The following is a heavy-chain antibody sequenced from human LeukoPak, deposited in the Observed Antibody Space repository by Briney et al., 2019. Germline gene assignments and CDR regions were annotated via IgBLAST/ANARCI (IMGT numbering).Heavy chain of an antibody. D-gene: IGHD2-2*02. CDR1: GYSFPNYW. CDR2: IYPGDSHT. CDR3: ARGPYAYTSSATLGSYNWFDP. J-gene: IGHJ5*02. Sequence: GESLKISCKGSGYSFPNYWIGWVRQMPGKGMEWMGIIYPGDSHTRYSPSFQDQVTISVDKSISTAYLQWSSLKASDTAMYYCARGPYAYTSSATLGSYNWFDPWGQGSLVTVSS. V-gene: IGHV5-51*01.